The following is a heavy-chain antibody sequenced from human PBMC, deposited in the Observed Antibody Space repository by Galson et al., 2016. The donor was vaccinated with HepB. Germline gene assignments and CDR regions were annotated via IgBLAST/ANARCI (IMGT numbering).Heavy chain of an antibody. CDR3: TTDWGMYYFESSGYFYYGMDV. D-gene: IGHD3-22*01. Sequence: SLRLSCAASGFTFSNGWMSWVRQAPGKGLEWVGRIISKTDGGTTDYAASVKGRLTISRDDSKNTLYLQMNSLRTEDTAVYYCTTDWGMYYFESSGYFYYGMDVWGQGTTVTVTS. J-gene: IGHJ6*02. CDR2: IISKTDGGTT. CDR1: GFTFSNGW. V-gene: IGHV3-15*01.